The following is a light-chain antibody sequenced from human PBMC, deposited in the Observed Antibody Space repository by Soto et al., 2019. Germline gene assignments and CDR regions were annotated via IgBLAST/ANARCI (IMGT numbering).Light chain of an antibody. CDR2: EVV. V-gene: IGLV2-8*01. CDR1: KSDIGVYDF. Sequence: QSVLTQPPSASGSPGQSVTISCTGTKSDIGVYDFVSWYQHHPGKAPRLIIYEVVQRPSGVPDRFSGSKSGNTASLTVSGLQAADGADYFCKSYAGSNTYVFGRGTKVTVL. CDR3: KSYAGSNTYV. J-gene: IGLJ1*01.